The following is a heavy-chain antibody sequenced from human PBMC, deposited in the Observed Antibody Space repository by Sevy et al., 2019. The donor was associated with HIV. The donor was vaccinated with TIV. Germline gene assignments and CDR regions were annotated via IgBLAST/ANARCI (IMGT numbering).Heavy chain of an antibody. CDR1: GFTFINAW. J-gene: IGHJ6*02. V-gene: IGHV3-15*07. D-gene: IGHD3-10*01. Sequence: GGSLRLSCAASGFTFINAWMNWVRQAPGKGLEWVGRIKSKGGGGTIDYAAPVKGRFSISRDDSKNTLYLQMNSLKIEDTALYYCTGDHDYYYGMNVWGQGTTVTVSS. CDR3: TGDHDYYYGMNV. CDR2: IKSKGGGGTI.